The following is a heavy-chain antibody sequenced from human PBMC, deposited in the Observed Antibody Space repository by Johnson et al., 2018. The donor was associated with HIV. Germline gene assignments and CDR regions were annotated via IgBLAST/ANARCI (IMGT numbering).Heavy chain of an antibody. Sequence: QVQLVESGGGVVQPGRSLRLSCAASGFTFSSYGMHWVRQAPGQGLEWVAVMSFDESNKYYADSVKGRFTISRDNSKNTLYLQMNSLRAEDTAVYYCAKLWAYCGGDCYWRGHDAFDIWGQGTMVTVSS. CDR3: AKLWAYCGGDCYWRGHDAFDI. D-gene: IGHD2-21*02. J-gene: IGHJ3*02. CDR1: GFTFSSYG. CDR2: MSFDESNK. V-gene: IGHV3-30*18.